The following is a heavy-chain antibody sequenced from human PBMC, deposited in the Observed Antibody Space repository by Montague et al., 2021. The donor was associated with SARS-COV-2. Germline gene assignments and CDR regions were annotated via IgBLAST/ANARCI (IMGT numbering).Heavy chain of an antibody. Sequence: SLRLSCAASGFTVSSNYMSWVRQAPGKGLEWVSVIYSGGSTYYADSVKGRFTISRDNSKNTLYLQMNSLRAEDTAVYYCARVVSPIGLMDVWGQGTTVAVSS. J-gene: IGHJ6*02. CDR1: GFTVSSNY. D-gene: IGHD2-21*01. CDR2: IYSGGST. CDR3: ARVVSPIGLMDV. V-gene: IGHV3-53*01.